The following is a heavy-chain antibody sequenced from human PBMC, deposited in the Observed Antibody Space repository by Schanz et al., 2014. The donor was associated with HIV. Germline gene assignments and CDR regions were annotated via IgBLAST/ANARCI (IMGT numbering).Heavy chain of an antibody. Sequence: VQLVESGGGVVQPGRSLRLSCAASGFGFSSYSINWVRQAPGKGLEWVSSISSSSSYIYYADSVKGRFTISRDNAKNSLHLQMNSLRAEDTAVYYCARPVDTAMVPKLAFDYWGQGTLVTVSS. CDR2: ISSSSSYI. D-gene: IGHD5-18*01. CDR1: GFGFSSYS. J-gene: IGHJ4*02. CDR3: ARPVDTAMVPKLAFDY. V-gene: IGHV3-21*01.